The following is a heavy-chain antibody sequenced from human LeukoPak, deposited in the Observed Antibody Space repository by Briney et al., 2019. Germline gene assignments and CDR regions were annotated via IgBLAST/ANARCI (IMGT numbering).Heavy chain of an antibody. D-gene: IGHD3-10*01. CDR2: IYHSGST. CDR1: GYSISSGYY. CDR3: AREVRYYGSGDV. J-gene: IGHJ6*04. Sequence: PSETLSLTCTVSGYSISSGYYWGWIRQPPGKGLEWIGSIYHSGSTYYNPSLKSRVTISVDTSKNQFSLKLSSVTAADTAVYYCAREVRYYGSGDVWGKGTTVTISS. V-gene: IGHV4-38-2*02.